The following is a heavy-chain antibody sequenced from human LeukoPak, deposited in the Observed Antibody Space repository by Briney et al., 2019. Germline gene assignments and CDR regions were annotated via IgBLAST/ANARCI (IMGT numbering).Heavy chain of an antibody. J-gene: IGHJ4*02. CDR3: AKTLRLVVVVL. D-gene: IGHD3-22*01. Sequence: GGSLRLSCAASGFTFSSYAMSWVRQAPGKGLEWVSTISGSGGSTYYADSVKGRFTISRDNSKNTLYLQMNSLRAEDTAVYYCAKTLRLVVVVLWGQGTLVTVSS. V-gene: IGHV3-23*01. CDR2: ISGSGGST. CDR1: GFTFSSYA.